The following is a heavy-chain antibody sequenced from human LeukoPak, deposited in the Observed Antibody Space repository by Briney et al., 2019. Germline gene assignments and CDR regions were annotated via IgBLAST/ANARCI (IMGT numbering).Heavy chain of an antibody. D-gene: IGHD1-26*01. CDR1: GGSISSGDYY. CDR2: IYYSGST. J-gene: IGHJ5*02. CDR3: ARDLREQTNWFDP. Sequence: SQTLSLTCTVSGGSISSGDYYWSWIRQPPGKGLEWIGYIYYSGSTYYNPSLKSRVTISVDTSKNQFSLKLSSVTAADTAVYYCARDLREQTNWFDPWGQGTLVTVSS. V-gene: IGHV4-30-4*01.